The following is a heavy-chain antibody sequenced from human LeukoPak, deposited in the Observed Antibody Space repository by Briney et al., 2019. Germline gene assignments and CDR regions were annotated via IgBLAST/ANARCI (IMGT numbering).Heavy chain of an antibody. CDR2: IKEDGSEK. J-gene: IGHJ4*02. CDR3: DSSGYQ. V-gene: IGHV3-7*01. Sequence: GGSLRLSCAASGFTFSTYWMSWVRQAPGKGLEWVANIKEDGSEKYYGDSVKGRFTISRDNAKNSLYLEMNSLRVEDTAVYSRDSSGYQWGQGTLVTVSS. D-gene: IGHD3-22*01. CDR1: GFTFSTYW.